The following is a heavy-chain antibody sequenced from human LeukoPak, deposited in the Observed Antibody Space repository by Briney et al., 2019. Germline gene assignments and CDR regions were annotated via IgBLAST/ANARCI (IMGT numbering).Heavy chain of an antibody. CDR3: TRDTGGIGSYPDY. CDR1: GFTFRNYW. V-gene: IGHV3-7*01. D-gene: IGHD1-26*01. J-gene: IGHJ4*02. CDR2: IKQDGSEK. Sequence: GGSLRLSCAASGFTFRNYWMTWVRQTPGERLEWVANIKQDGSEKYFWDSVKGRFTISRDNAKNSVYLQMNSLRVEDTGVYYCTRDTGGIGSYPDYWGQGTLVTVSS.